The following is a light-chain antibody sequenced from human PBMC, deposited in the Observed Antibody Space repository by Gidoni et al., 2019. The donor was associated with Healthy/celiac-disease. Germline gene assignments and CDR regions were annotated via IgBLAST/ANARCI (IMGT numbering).Light chain of an antibody. J-gene: IGKJ1*01. CDR2: AAS. CDR1: QSISSY. CDR3: QQSYSTPRT. Sequence: DIQITQSPSSLSASVGDRVTITCRASQSISSYLNWYQQKPGKAPKLLIYAASSLQSGVPSRFSGSGSGTDFTLTISSLQPEDFATYYCQQSYSTPRTFXQXTKVEIK. V-gene: IGKV1-39*01.